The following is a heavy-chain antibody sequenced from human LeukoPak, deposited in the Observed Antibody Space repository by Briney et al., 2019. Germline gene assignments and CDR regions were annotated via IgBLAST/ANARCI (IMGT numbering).Heavy chain of an antibody. D-gene: IGHD2-2*01. CDR2: ISAYNGNT. CDR1: GYTFTSYG. J-gene: IGHJ6*02. V-gene: IGHV1-18*01. CDR3: ARACSSTSCSYYYGMDV. Sequence: GASVKVSCKASGYTFTSYGISWVRQAPGQGLEWMGWISAYNGNTNYAQKLQGRVTMTTDTSTSTAYMELRSLRSDDTAVYYCARACSSTSCSYYYGMDVWSQGTTVTVSS.